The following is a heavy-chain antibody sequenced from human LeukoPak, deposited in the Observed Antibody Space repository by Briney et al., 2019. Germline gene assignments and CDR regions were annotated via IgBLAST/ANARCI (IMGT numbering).Heavy chain of an antibody. CDR3: ARGKMAYNSGSPFDY. CDR1: GFTFSSYA. D-gene: IGHD5-24*01. V-gene: IGHV3-30-3*01. CDR2: ISYDGSNK. J-gene: IGHJ4*02. Sequence: QPGGSLRLSCAASGFTFSSYAMHWVRQAPGKGLEWVAVISYDGSNKYYADSVKGRFTISRDNSKNTLYLQMNSLRAEDTAVYYCARGKMAYNSGSPFDYWGQGTLVTVSS.